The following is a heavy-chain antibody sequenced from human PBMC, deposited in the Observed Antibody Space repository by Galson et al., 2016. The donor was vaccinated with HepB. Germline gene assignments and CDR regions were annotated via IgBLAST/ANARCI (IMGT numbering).Heavy chain of an antibody. CDR1: GFTFSKYW. CDR3: VREDVGGFDP. CDR2: IKQDGSEK. V-gene: IGHV3-7*01. J-gene: IGHJ5*02. D-gene: IGHD3-16*01. Sequence: RLSCAASGFTFSKYWMSWVRQAPGKRLEWVANIKQDGSEKDYVDSVKGRFTISRDNAKNSLYLQMNSLRAEDTAVYYCVREDVGGFDPWGQGTLVAVSS.